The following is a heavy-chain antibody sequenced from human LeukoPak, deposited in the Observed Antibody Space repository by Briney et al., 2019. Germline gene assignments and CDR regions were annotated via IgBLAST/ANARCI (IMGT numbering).Heavy chain of an antibody. CDR2: IRQDGNEK. J-gene: IGHJ4*02. D-gene: IGHD1-14*01. Sequence: PGGSLRLSCAASGFTFSSSWMSWVRRAPGKGLEWVANIRQDGNEKYFADSAKGRFTISRDNAKNSLFLQINSLRAEDTAVYYCARDRTGAGLDYWGQGTLVTVSS. V-gene: IGHV3-7*03. CDR3: ARDRTGAGLDY. CDR1: GFTFSSSW.